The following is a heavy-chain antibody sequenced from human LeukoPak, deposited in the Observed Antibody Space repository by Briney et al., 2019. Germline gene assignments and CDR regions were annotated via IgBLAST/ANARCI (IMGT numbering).Heavy chain of an antibody. V-gene: IGHV3-49*04. CDR2: IRSKAYGGTT. CDR3: TRYGGNSFSY. D-gene: IGHD4-23*01. J-gene: IGHJ4*02. CDR1: GFTFGDSA. Sequence: QPGRSLRLSCTASGFTFGDSAMSWVRQAPGKGLEWVGFIRSKAYGGTTEYAASVEGRFTISRDDSKSIAYLQMNSLKTEDTAVYYCTRYGGNSFSYWGQGTLVTVSS.